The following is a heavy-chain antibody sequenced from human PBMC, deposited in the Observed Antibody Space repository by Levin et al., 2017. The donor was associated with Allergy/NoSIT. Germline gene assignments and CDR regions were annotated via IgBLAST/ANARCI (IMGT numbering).Heavy chain of an antibody. V-gene: IGHV4-31*03. Sequence: SETLSLTCTVSGGSISGGGYHWTWIRQHPEKGLEWIGYIYYSGSTFYNPSLKSRLMISVDTSKNQFSLNVSSVTAADTAVYYCAREDGSTFGFWGQGALVTVAS. J-gene: IGHJ4*02. CDR1: GGSISGGGYH. CDR3: AREDGSTFGF. D-gene: IGHD2-2*03. CDR2: IYYSGST.